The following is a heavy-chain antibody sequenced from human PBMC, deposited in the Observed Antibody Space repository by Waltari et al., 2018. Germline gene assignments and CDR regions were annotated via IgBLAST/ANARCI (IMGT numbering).Heavy chain of an antibody. CDR2: ISSRDNII. CDR3: ARAREQNYDFWNGYSFYFDH. CDR1: GFSFSDYF. J-gene: IGHJ4*02. V-gene: IGHV3-11*01. D-gene: IGHD3-3*01. Sequence: QVQLVESGGGLVNPGGSLRLPCAASGFSFSDYFMTWIRPAPGKGLEWIAYISSRDNIICHADSVKGRFTISRDNAKNSLFLQTKSLRAEDTAVYFCARAREQNYDFWNGYSFYFDHWGQGALVTVSS.